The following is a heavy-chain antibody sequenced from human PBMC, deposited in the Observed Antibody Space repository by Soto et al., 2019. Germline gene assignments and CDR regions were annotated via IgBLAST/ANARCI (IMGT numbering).Heavy chain of an antibody. Sequence: SETLSLTCTVSGGSISSSIFYWGWIRQPPGKGLEWIGTIYYSGSTYYNPSLKGRLTMSVDTSKNQFSLELSSVTAADTAVYYCAKRSYYDKSAHFDYWGQGTQVTVSS. CDR1: GGSISSSIFY. CDR3: AKRSYYDKSAHFDY. V-gene: IGHV4-39*01. CDR2: IYYSGST. D-gene: IGHD3-22*01. J-gene: IGHJ4*02.